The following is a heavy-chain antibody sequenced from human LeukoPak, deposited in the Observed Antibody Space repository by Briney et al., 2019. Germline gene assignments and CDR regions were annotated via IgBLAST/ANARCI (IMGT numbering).Heavy chain of an antibody. D-gene: IGHD6-13*01. Sequence: GGSLRLSCAASGFTFSTYSMNWVRQAPGKGLEWPSSITRSSYIYYADSVKGRFTISRDNAKNSLYLQMNSLRAEDTAVYYCARGHSSSWMSEIDYWGQGTLVTVSS. CDR2: ITRSSYI. V-gene: IGHV3-21*01. J-gene: IGHJ4*02. CDR1: GFTFSTYS. CDR3: ARGHSSSWMSEIDY.